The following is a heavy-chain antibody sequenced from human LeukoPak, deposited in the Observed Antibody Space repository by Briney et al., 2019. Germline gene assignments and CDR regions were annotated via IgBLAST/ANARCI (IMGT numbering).Heavy chain of an antibody. Sequence: DSVKVSCKASGYTFSSYVISWVRQAPGQGLEWMGWISAYNGNTNYAQKLQGRVTMTTDTSTSTAYMELRSLRSDDTAVYFCARGSSSSLSIDYWGQGTLVTVSS. CDR1: GYTFSSYV. V-gene: IGHV1-18*01. J-gene: IGHJ4*02. CDR2: ISAYNGNT. CDR3: ARGSSSSLSIDY. D-gene: IGHD6-13*01.